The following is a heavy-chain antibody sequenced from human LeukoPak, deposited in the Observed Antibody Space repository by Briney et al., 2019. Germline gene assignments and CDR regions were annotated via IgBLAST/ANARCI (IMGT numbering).Heavy chain of an antibody. J-gene: IGHJ4*02. CDR3: AREGKQWLDFDY. V-gene: IGHV4-39*07. Sequence: SETLSLTCTVSGGSISSSSYYWGWIRQPPGKGLEWIGSIYYSGSTYYNPSLKSRVTISVDTSKNQFSLKLSSVTAADTAVYYCAREGKQWLDFDYWGQGTLVTVSS. D-gene: IGHD6-19*01. CDR2: IYYSGST. CDR1: GGSISSSSYY.